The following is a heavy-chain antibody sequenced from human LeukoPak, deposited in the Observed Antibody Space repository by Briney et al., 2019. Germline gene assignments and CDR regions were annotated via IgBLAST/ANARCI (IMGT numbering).Heavy chain of an antibody. CDR2: IIPILGIA. V-gene: IGHV1-69*04. CDR3: ARDYYGSGSYYIPGFDP. D-gene: IGHD3-10*01. J-gene: IGHJ5*02. Sequence: SVKVSCKASGGTFSSYAISWVRQAPGQGLEWMGRIIPILGIANYAQKFQGRVTITADKSTSTAYMELSSLRSEDTAVYYCARDYYGSGSYYIPGFDPWGQGTQVTVSS. CDR1: GGTFSSYA.